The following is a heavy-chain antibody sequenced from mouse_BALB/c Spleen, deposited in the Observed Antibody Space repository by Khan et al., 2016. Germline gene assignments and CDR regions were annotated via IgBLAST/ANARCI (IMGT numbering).Heavy chain of an antibody. CDR1: GYTFTDYS. J-gene: IGHJ4*01. V-gene: IGHV9-2-1*01. Sequence: QIQLVQSGPELKKPGETVKISCKASGYTFTDYSMHWVKQAPGKGLKWMGWINTETGEPTYADDFKGRFAFSLETSASTAYLQINNLKNEDTATYFGARIPRGYAMDYWGQGTSVTVSS. CDR2: INTETGEP. CDR3: ARIPRGYAMDY. D-gene: IGHD2-10*02.